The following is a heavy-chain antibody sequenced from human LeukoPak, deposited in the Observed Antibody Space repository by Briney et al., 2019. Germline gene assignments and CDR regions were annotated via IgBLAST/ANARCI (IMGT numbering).Heavy chain of an antibody. Sequence: GESLKISCAASLTSFSSYSMNWVRQAPGKGLEWVSSISSSSSYIFHAVSAKGRFTISRDNAKNSLYLQKSSLRAEDTTEYSGARDQRQYYDFWSGPVSGYMDVWGKGTTVTVSS. CDR1: LTSFSSYS. J-gene: IGHJ6*03. V-gene: IGHV3-21*01. CDR2: ISSSSSYI. CDR3: ARDQRQYYDFWSGPVSGYMDV. D-gene: IGHD3-3*01.